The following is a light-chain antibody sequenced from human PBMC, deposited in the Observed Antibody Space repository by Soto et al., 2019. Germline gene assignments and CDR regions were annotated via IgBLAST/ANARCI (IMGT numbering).Light chain of an antibody. J-gene: IGKJ1*01. V-gene: IGKV3-15*01. Sequence: EIVMTQSPATLSVSPGERATLSCRASQSVSSNLAWYQQKPGQAPRRLIYGAATRATGIPARFSGSGSGTEFTLTISSLKSEDFAVYYCQQYNNWPETFGQGTKVEIK. CDR3: QQYNNWPET. CDR2: GAA. CDR1: QSVSSN.